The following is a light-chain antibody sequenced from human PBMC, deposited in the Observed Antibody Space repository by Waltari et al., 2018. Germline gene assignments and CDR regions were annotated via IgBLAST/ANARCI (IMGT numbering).Light chain of an antibody. V-gene: IGLV3-21*02. J-gene: IGLJ2*01. Sequence: SYVLTQPPSVSVAPGQTASLTCGGDNIGSKRVPWYQQTAGPAPVLVVHDDSDRPSWIPERLSGSNSGNTATLTISRVEAGDEADFYCQVWDSGSGHPHVVFGGGTRLTVL. CDR2: DDS. CDR1: NIGSKR. CDR3: QVWDSGSGHPHVV.